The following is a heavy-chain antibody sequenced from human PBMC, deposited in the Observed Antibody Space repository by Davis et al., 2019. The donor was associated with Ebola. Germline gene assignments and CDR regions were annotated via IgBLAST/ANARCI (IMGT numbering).Heavy chain of an antibody. CDR1: GFTFSSYW. Sequence: GESLKISCAASGFTFSSYWMHWVRQAPGKGLVWVSRITDNAGRTYYADSVKGRFTISRDNSKNTLYLQMNNLRAEDTAVYYCAKDRDYTAMAIYYYYGMDVWGQGTTVTVS. D-gene: IGHD5-18*01. V-gene: IGHV3-23*01. J-gene: IGHJ6*02. CDR3: AKDRDYTAMAIYYYYGMDV. CDR2: ITDNAGRT.